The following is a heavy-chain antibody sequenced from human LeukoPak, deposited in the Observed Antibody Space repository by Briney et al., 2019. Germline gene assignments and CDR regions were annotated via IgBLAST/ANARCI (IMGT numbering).Heavy chain of an antibody. V-gene: IGHV4-4*07. Sequence: PSETLSLTCTVSGGSISSYYWSWIRQPAGKGLECIGRIYASGSTSYNPSLKSRLTMSVDTSKNQFSLKLSSVTAADTAVYYCARHAAVEGSSGWSPLWWFDPWGQGTLVTVSS. CDR3: ARHAAVEGSSGWSPLWWFDP. J-gene: IGHJ5*02. CDR2: IYASGST. D-gene: IGHD6-19*01. CDR1: GGSISSYY.